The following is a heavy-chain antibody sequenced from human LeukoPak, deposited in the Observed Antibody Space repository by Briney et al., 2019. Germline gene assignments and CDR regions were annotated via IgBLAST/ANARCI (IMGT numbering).Heavy chain of an antibody. CDR1: GGSISTYY. V-gene: IGHV4-59*01. CDR3: ARVNDYGDSKIDY. J-gene: IGHJ4*02. CDR2: IYYSGST. D-gene: IGHD4-17*01. Sequence: SETLSLTCIVSGGSISTYYWSWIRQPPGKGLEWIGYIYYSGSTNYNPSLKSRVTMSVDTSKNQFSLNLSSVTAADTAVYYCARVNDYGDSKIDYWGQGTLVTVSS.